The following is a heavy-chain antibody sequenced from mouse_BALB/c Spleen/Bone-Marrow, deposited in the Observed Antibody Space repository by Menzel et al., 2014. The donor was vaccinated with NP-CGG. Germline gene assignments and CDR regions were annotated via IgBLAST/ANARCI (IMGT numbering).Heavy chain of an antibody. J-gene: IGHJ2*01. CDR3: ARGIYYGGDFDY. CDR2: INPYNGAT. V-gene: IGHV1-31*01. Sequence: AQLQQSGPELVKPGASVKISCKASGYSFTGYYMHWVKQSHVKSLEWIGRINPYNGATSYNQNFKDKASLTVDKSSSTAYMELHSLTSEDSAVYYCARGIYYGGDFDYWSQGTTLTVSS. CDR1: GYSFTGYY. D-gene: IGHD1-1*01.